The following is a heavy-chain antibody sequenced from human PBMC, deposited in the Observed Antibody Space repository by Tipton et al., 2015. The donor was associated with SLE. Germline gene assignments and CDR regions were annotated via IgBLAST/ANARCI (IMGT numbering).Heavy chain of an antibody. D-gene: IGHD6-6*01. V-gene: IGHV1-18*01. CDR2: ISGHNGDT. CDR1: GYTFTKYG. Sequence: QSGAEVKEPGASVKVSCTTSGYTFTKYGITWVRQAPGQGLEWMGWISGHNGDTKYAQNLQGRVTMTTDTSTNTAYMELRSLRPDDTAVYYCAREGIAPRTFDYWGQGTLVTVSS. CDR3: AREGIAPRTFDY. J-gene: IGHJ4*02.